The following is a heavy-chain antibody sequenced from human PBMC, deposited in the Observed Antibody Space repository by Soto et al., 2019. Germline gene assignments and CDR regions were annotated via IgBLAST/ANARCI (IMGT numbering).Heavy chain of an antibody. CDR1: GFTFSSYW. J-gene: IGHJ4*02. CDR3: ARETGYSSGWRQDY. V-gene: IGHV3-74*01. Sequence: PGGSLRLSCAASGFTFSSYWVHWVRQAPGKGLVWVSRINSDGSSISYADSVKGRFTISRDNAKNTLYLQMNSLRVEDTAVYYCARETGYSSGWRQDYWGQGTLVTVS. D-gene: IGHD6-19*01. CDR2: INSDGSSI.